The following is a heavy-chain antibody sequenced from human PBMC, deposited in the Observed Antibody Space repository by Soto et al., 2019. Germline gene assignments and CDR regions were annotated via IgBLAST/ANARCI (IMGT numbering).Heavy chain of an antibody. J-gene: IGHJ2*01. CDR3: ARGGHWWFEF. D-gene: IGHD1-26*01. CDR1: GFMLSSYW. CDR2: IREDGSQR. Sequence: EVQVVESGEGLVEPGGSLRLSCAASGFMLSSYWMSWVRQAPGKGLAWVANIREDGSQRYYVVSVEGRFTISRDNTKNSLYLQMSSLRVEDTAVYYCARGGHWWFEFWGRGTLVIVSS. V-gene: IGHV3-7*05.